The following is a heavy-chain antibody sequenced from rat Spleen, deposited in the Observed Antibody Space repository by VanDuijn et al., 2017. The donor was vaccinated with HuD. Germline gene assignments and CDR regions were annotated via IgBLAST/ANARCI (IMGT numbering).Heavy chain of an antibody. CDR1: GYSITSNY. D-gene: IGHD5-1*01. CDR2: ISYSGST. CDR3: ARESDWDLDYFDY. Sequence: EVQLQESGPGLVKPSQSLSLTCSVTGYSITSNYWGWIRKFPGNKMEWMGYISYSGSTSYNPSLKSRISITRDTSKNQFFLQVNSVTTEDTATYYCARESDWDLDYFDYWGQGVVVTVSS. V-gene: IGHV3-1*01. J-gene: IGHJ2*01.